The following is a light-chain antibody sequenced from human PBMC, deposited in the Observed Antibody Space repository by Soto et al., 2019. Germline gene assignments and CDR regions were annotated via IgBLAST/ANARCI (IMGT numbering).Light chain of an antibody. CDR1: QSVSSNY. CDR2: RAS. V-gene: IGKV3-20*01. J-gene: IGKJ1*01. Sequence: EIVWTQSPGTLSLSPGERATLSCRASQSVSSNYLAWYQQKPGQSPRLLIYRASSRATGIPDRFSGSGSGTDFTLTFSGLEPEDFAVYYCQQYGTRWTFGQGTKVEFK. CDR3: QQYGTRWT.